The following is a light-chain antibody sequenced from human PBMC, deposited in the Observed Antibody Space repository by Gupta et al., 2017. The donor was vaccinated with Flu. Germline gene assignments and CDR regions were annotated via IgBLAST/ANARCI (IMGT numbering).Light chain of an antibody. Sequence: GDSVTITGRARQGIRSHLAWYQKKPGTAPNLLMYDIATLQTGVSSRFSGSGSGTEFTLTISSLQPEDFSTYYCQHLQRYPLTFGGGTKVEIK. CDR2: DIA. CDR1: QGIRSH. V-gene: IGKV1-9*01. J-gene: IGKJ4*01. CDR3: QHLQRYPLT.